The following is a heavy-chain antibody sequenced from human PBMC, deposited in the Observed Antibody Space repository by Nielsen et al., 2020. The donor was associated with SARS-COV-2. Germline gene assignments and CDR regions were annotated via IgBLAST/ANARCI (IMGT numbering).Heavy chain of an antibody. Sequence: GGSLRLSCAASGFAFSTHAMHWVRQAPGKGLEWVAMIWRGGNHKFYPDSVRGRFTISRDDSKNLVSLQMESLRVEDTALYYCTRDPPDSGWALDYWGQGIPVTVSS. J-gene: IGHJ4*02. D-gene: IGHD6-19*01. CDR3: TRDPPDSGWALDY. V-gene: IGHV3-33*04. CDR2: IWRGGNHK. CDR1: GFAFSTHA.